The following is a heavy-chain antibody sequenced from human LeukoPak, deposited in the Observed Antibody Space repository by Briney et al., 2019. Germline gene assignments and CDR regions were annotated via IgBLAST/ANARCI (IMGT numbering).Heavy chain of an antibody. V-gene: IGHV3-48*02. Sequence: PGGSLRLSCAASGFTFSSHSMNWVRQAPGKGLEWVSYISSSSSTIYYADSVKGRFTISRDNAKNSLYLQMNSLRDEDTAVYYCAREQYCGGDCYNAGSDYWGQGTLVTVSS. CDR3: AREQYCGGDCYNAGSDY. CDR1: GFTFSSHS. CDR2: ISSSSSTI. D-gene: IGHD2-21*01. J-gene: IGHJ4*02.